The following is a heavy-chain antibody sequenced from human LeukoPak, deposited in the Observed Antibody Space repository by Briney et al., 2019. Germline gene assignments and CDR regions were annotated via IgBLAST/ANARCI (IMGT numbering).Heavy chain of an antibody. CDR1: GFTFSNYG. CDR2: IWDDGNNK. J-gene: IGHJ4*02. D-gene: IGHD2-2*01. V-gene: IGHV3-33*01. CDR3: ARHIWKGSCRSTSCSSLDY. Sequence: GRSLRLSCAASGFTFSNYGMEWVRQAPGKGLEWVALIWDDGNNKHYADSVKGRFSISRDNSKNTLYLQMNSLRAEDTAVYYCARHIWKGSCRSTSCSSLDYWGQGTLVTVSS.